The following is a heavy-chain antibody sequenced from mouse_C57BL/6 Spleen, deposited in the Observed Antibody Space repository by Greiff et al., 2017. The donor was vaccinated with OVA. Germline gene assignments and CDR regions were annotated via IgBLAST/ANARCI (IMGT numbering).Heavy chain of an antibody. Sequence: EVQGVESGGGLVQPGGSLKLSCAASGFTFSDYYMYWVRQTPEKRLEWVAYISNGGGSTYYPATVKGRFPISRDNAKNTLYLQMSRLKSEDTAMYYCARPPYYYGSGYFDVWGTGTTVTVSS. J-gene: IGHJ1*03. V-gene: IGHV5-12*01. CDR2: ISNGGGST. D-gene: IGHD1-1*01. CDR1: GFTFSDYY. CDR3: ARPPYYYGSGYFDV.